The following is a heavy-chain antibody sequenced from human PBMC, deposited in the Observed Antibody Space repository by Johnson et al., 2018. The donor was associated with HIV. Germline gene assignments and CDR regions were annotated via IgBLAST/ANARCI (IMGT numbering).Heavy chain of an antibody. J-gene: IGHJ3*02. D-gene: IGHD2-2*01. CDR1: GFIFDDYG. CDR2: INWNGGRT. Sequence: VQLVESGGGVLRPGGSLRLSCEGFGFIFDDYGMSWVRQAPGKGLEWVSGINWNGGRTGYADSVKGRFTISRDNAKNSLYVQMNSLRGEDTALYYCARGGLGYQNFHDAFDIWGQGTMVTVSS. CDR3: ARGGLGYQNFHDAFDI. V-gene: IGHV3-20*04.